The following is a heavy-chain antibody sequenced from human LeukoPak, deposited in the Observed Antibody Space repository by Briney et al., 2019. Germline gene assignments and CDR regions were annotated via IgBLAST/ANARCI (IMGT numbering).Heavy chain of an antibody. CDR3: ARDPRLSSGYSTGILWYFDL. V-gene: IGHV1-46*02. J-gene: IGHJ2*01. D-gene: IGHD3-22*01. CDR1: GYTFHHHY. CDR2: INPYGGST. Sequence: GASVKVSCKASGYTFHHHYMHWVRQAPGQGLEWMGIINPYGGSTSYAQKFQGRVTMTRDTSTSTVYMELSSLKSEDTAVYYCARDPRLSSGYSTGILWYFDLWGRGTLVTVSS.